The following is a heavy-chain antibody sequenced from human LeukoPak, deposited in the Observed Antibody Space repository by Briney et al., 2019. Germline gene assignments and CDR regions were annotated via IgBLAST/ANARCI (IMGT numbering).Heavy chain of an antibody. J-gene: IGHJ4*02. CDR3: ARDRDCTNGVCRDY. CDR1: GFTFSSYS. CDR2: ISSISDYI. D-gene: IGHD2-8*01. V-gene: IGHV3-21*01. Sequence: GGSLRLSCAASGFTFSSYSMNWVRQAPGKGLEWVSSISSISDYIYYADSVKGRFTISRDNARNSLYLQMNSLRVEDAAVYYCARDRDCTNGVCRDYWGQGTLVTVSS.